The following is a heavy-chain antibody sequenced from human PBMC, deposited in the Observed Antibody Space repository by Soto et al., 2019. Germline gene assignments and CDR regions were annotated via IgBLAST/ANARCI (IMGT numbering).Heavy chain of an antibody. CDR2: ISSSSSTI. J-gene: IGHJ6*02. Sequence: GGSLRLSCAASGLTFSSYSMNWVRQAPGKGLEWVSYISSSSSTIYYADSVKGRFTISRDNAKNSLYLQMNSLRAEDTAVYYCARSYGDYGYGMDVWGQGTTVTVSS. V-gene: IGHV3-48*01. CDR3: ARSYGDYGYGMDV. CDR1: GLTFSSYS. D-gene: IGHD4-17*01.